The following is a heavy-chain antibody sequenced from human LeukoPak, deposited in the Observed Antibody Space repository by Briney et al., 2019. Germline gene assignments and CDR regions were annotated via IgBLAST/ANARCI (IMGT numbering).Heavy chain of an antibody. V-gene: IGHV3-43*02. Sequence: GGPLTLSCLASGFTFDDYAMHWVRQAPGKGLEWVSLISGDGGSTYYPDSLKGRFTISRDNSKHSLYLQMNSLRTEDTALYYCAKGHSGYDYSGLRYWGRGTLVTVSS. CDR1: GFTFDDYA. D-gene: IGHD5-12*01. J-gene: IGHJ4*02. CDR3: AKGHSGYDYSGLRY. CDR2: ISGDGGST.